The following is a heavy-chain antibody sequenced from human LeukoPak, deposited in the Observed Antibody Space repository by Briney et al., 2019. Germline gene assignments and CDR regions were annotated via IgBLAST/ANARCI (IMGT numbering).Heavy chain of an antibody. CDR1: GYSISSGYY. Sequence: SSETLSLTCTVSGYSISSGYYWGWIRQPPGKGLEWFGSIYHSGSTYYNPSLKSRVTISVDTSKNQFSLKLSSVTAADTAVYYCARARYSSGWYDGDFDYWGQGTLVTVSS. CDR2: IYHSGST. V-gene: IGHV4-38-2*02. CDR3: ARARYSSGWYDGDFDY. J-gene: IGHJ4*02. D-gene: IGHD6-19*01.